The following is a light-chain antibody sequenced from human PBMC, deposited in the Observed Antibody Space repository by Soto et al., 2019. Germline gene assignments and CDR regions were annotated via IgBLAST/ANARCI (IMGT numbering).Light chain of an antibody. CDR1: QSISSW. J-gene: IGKJ5*01. Sequence: DSQRTQSPSTLSASVGDRVTITCRASQSISSWLAWYQQKPGKAPKLLIFDASSLENGVPSRFSGSGSGTEFTLTISSLQPDDSATYYCQQLYIFPLTFGQGTLLEIK. V-gene: IGKV1-5*01. CDR2: DAS. CDR3: QQLYIFPLT.